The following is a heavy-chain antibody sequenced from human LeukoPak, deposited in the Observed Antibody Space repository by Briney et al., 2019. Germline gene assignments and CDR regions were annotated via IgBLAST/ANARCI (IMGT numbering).Heavy chain of an antibody. CDR2: ISGSGGST. CDR1: GFTFSDYY. V-gene: IGHV3-23*01. Sequence: PAGGSLRLSCAASGFTFSDYYMSWIRQAPGKGLEWVSAISGSGGSTYYADSVKGRFTISRDNSKNTLYLQMNSLRAEDTAVYYCAKFGYCSSTSCYWWGDYYYYGMDVWGQGTTVTVSS. D-gene: IGHD2-2*01. CDR3: AKFGYCSSTSCYWWGDYYYYGMDV. J-gene: IGHJ6*02.